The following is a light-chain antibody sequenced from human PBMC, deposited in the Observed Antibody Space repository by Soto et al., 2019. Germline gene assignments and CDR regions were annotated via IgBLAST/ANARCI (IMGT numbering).Light chain of an antibody. CDR3: QQRSNLPLT. CDR1: QSVTNY. V-gene: IGKV3-11*01. J-gene: IGKJ4*02. Sequence: EIVLTQSPTILSLSPGERATLSCRASQSVTNYLAWYQQTPGQAPRLLIYDTSNRASGIPARFSGSGSGTDFTLAISDLEPEDVVVYYCQQRSNLPLTFGGGTRVEVK. CDR2: DTS.